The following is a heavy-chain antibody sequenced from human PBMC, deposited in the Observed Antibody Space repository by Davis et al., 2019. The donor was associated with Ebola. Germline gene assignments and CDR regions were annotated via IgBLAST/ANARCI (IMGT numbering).Heavy chain of an antibody. CDR3: ARGNAGATPLFYYYYYMDV. J-gene: IGHJ6*03. Sequence: SVKVSCKASGGTFSSYAISWVRQAPGQGLEWMGGIIPIFGTANYAQKFQGRVTITADESTSTAYMELSSLRSEDTAVYYCARGNAGATPLFYYYYYMDVWGKGTTVTVSS. D-gene: IGHD1-26*01. CDR1: GGTFSSYA. V-gene: IGHV1-69*13. CDR2: IIPIFGTA.